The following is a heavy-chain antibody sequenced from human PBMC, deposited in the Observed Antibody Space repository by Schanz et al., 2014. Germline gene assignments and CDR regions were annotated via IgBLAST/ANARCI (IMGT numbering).Heavy chain of an antibody. CDR2: ISYSGTT. Sequence: QVQLQESGPGLVKPSETLSLTCTVSGASMSSYQWNWIRQPPGKGLEWIGYISYSGTTYYNPSLKSRVTISVSTSKTQFSLKLSSVTAADTAVYYCARDALGGPHNWFDPWGQGTLVSVSS. V-gene: IGHV4-59*12. CDR3: ARDALGGPHNWFDP. D-gene: IGHD3-16*01. J-gene: IGHJ5*02. CDR1: GASMSSYQ.